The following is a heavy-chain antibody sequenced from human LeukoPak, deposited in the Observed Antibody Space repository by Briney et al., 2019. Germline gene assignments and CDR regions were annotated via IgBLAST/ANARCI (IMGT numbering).Heavy chain of an antibody. D-gene: IGHD2-2*01. CDR3: ATIIVVPAAPFDY. CDR1: GYTLTELS. V-gene: IGHV1-24*01. Sequence: SVKVSCKVSGYTLTELSMHWVRQAPGKGLEWMGGFDPEDGETIYAQKFQGRVTMTEDTSTDTAYMELRSLRSEDTAVYYCATIIVVPAAPFDYWGQGTLVTVSS. J-gene: IGHJ4*02. CDR2: FDPEDGET.